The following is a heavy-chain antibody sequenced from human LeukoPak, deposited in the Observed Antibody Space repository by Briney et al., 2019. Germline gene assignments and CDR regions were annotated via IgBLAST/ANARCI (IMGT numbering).Heavy chain of an antibody. CDR1: GYSFTSYW. CDR2: IYPGDSDT. Sequence: GGSLKISCKGSGYSFTSYWIGWVRQMPGKGLEWMGIIYPGDSDTRYSPSFQGQVTISADKSISTAYLQWSSLKASDTAMYYCASGSSYGDYVGNYFDYWGQGTLVTVSS. CDR3: ASGSSYGDYVGNYFDY. V-gene: IGHV5-51*01. D-gene: IGHD4-17*01. J-gene: IGHJ4*02.